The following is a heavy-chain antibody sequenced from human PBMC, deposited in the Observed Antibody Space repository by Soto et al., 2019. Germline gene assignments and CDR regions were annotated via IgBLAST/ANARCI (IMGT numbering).Heavy chain of an antibody. V-gene: IGHV3-30-3*01. D-gene: IGHD6-6*01. CDR2: ISYDGSNK. CDR3: ARERIAARPSGYYYYGMDV. Sequence: GGSLRLSCAASGFTFSSYAMHWVRQAPGKGLEWVAVISYDGSNKYYADSVKGRFTISRDNSKNTLYLQMNSLRAEDTAVYYCARERIAARPSGYYYYGMDVWGQGTTVTVSS. J-gene: IGHJ6*02. CDR1: GFTFSSYA.